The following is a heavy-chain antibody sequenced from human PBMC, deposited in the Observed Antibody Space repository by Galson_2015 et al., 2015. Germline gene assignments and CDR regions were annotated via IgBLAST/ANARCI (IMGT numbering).Heavy chain of an antibody. CDR3: ARDFAPAYFFHYMEV. D-gene: IGHD2-2*01. V-gene: IGHV3-30*01. CDR1: GVAFSSYT. Sequence: SLRLSCADSGVAFSSYTLYWFRQAPGKGQEWIALISYDESQTYYADSVKGRFTISKDNSESTLYLQMNSLRVDDTAVYHCARDFAPAYFFHYMEVWGRGTTVVVSS. CDR2: ISYDESQT. J-gene: IGHJ6*03.